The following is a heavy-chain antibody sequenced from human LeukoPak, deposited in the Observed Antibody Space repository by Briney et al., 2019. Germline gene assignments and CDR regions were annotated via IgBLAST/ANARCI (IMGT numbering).Heavy chain of an antibody. CDR2: ISIYQNKT. J-gene: IGHJ1*01. CDR3: ARVGPSNYYDSSEYFQH. D-gene: IGHD3-22*01. V-gene: IGHV1-18*01. CDR1: GYTFTNYA. Sequence: ASVKVSCKASGYTFTNYAMNWVRQAPGQGLQWVGWISIYQNKTNYSQMIQGRVTMTTDTSTTTAYMELSSLRSEDTAVYYCARVGPSNYYDSSEYFQHWGQGTLVTVSS.